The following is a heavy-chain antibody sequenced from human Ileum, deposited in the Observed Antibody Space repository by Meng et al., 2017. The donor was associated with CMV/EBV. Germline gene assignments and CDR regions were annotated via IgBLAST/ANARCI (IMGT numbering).Heavy chain of an antibody. V-gene: IGHV4-39*07. CDR2: MYYSPGGI. J-gene: IGHJ4*02. Sequence: QVQLGGSGPGLVEPWETLSLTCSVSGVSINTNTYYWGWIRQPPGKGLEWIGNMYYSPGGIYYNPSLKSRVTLSLDTSKNQFSLKLTSVTAADTAVYFCATTYYDALTGYASLDYWGPGILVTVSS. CDR1: GVSINTNTYY. D-gene: IGHD3-9*01. CDR3: ATTYYDALTGYASLDY.